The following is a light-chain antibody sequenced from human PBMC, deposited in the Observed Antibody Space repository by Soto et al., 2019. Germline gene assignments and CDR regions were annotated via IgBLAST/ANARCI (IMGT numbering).Light chain of an antibody. CDR2: DAS. Sequence: DIPMTQSPSTLSASVGDRVTITCRASQSIRSWLAWYQQKPGKAPQLLIYDASNLESGVPSRFSGSGSGTEFTLTISSLQPDDFATYYGQQYDSFSKTFGRGTKVEVK. CDR3: QQYDSFSKT. J-gene: IGKJ1*01. V-gene: IGKV1-5*01. CDR1: QSIRSW.